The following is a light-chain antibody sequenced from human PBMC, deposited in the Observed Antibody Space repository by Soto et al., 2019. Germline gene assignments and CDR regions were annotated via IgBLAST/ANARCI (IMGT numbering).Light chain of an antibody. CDR3: SSYTTSAPYV. Sequence: QSALTQPASVSGSPGQSITISCTGTSSDVGAYNFVSWYQHHPGRAPKLIIYEVTIRPSGVSNRFSGSKSGNTASLTISGLQAEDDADYYFSSYTTSAPYVFGSGTKLTVL. J-gene: IGLJ1*01. CDR2: EVT. CDR1: SSDVGAYNF. V-gene: IGLV2-14*01.